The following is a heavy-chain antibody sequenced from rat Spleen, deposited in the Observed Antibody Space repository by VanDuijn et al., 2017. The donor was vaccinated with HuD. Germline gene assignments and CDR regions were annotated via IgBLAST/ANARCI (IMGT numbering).Heavy chain of an antibody. CDR1: GFTFSDYG. CDR3: ARADVGDY. J-gene: IGHJ2*01. CDR2: IIYDGSRT. Sequence: EVQLVESGGGLVEPGGSLKLSCAVSGFTFSDYGMAWVRQSPKQGLEWVATIIYDGSRTYYRDSVKGRFTISRDNAENTVYLQMNSLRSEDTATYYCARADVGDYWGQGIMVTVSS. V-gene: IGHV5S10*01.